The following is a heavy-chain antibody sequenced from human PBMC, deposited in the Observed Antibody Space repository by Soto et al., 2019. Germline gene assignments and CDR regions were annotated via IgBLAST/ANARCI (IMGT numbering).Heavy chain of an antibody. CDR2: IYYSGSS. CDR3: ARSGQLWSYFDY. Sequence: SETLSLTCTVSGGSISSYYWSWIRQPPGKGLEWIGYIYYSGSSNYNPSLKSRVTISVDTSKNQFSLKLSSVTAADTAVYYCARSGQLWSYFDYWGQGTLVTVSS. J-gene: IGHJ4*02. V-gene: IGHV4-59*08. D-gene: IGHD5-18*01. CDR1: GGSISSYY.